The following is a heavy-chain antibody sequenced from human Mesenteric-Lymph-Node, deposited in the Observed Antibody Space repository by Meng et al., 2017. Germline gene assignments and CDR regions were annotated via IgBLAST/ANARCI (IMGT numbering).Heavy chain of an antibody. CDR1: GFTFSSYS. V-gene: IGHV3-21*04. D-gene: IGHD4-17*01. CDR3: AAALMTTVTLQYFQH. Sequence: GESLKISCAASGFTFSSYSMNWVRQAPGKGLEWVSSISSSSSYIYYADSVKGRFTISRDNAKNSLYLQMNSLRAEDTAVYYCAAALMTTVTLQYFQHWGQGTLVTVSS. J-gene: IGHJ1*01. CDR2: ISSSSSYI.